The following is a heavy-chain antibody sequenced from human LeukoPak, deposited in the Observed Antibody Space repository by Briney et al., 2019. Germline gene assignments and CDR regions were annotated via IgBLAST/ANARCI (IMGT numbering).Heavy chain of an antibody. CDR2: INHSGST. CDR1: GGSFSGYY. V-gene: IGHV4-34*01. Sequence: SETLSLTCAVYGGSFSGYYWSWLRQPPGKGLEWIGEINHSGSTNYNPSLKSRVTISVDTSKNQVSLRLTSVTAADTAVYYCARESAVAGITALDYWGQGTLATVSS. CDR3: ARESAVAGITALDY. J-gene: IGHJ4*02. D-gene: IGHD6-19*01.